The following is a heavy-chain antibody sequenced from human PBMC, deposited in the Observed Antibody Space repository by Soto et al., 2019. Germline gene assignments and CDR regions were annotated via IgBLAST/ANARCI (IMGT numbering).Heavy chain of an antibody. Sequence: PSEPLSLTCTVSDGCSLRGNSYWRWIRQPPGKGPEWLGYMQTSGSTDYNRFLKSRITISVDTSKNQCSLRLSSVTAADTAVYYCARDDSKDYVDYAGAAFDIWGLGTMVTVSS. D-gene: IGHD4-17*01. J-gene: IGHJ3*02. CDR2: MQTSGST. V-gene: IGHV4-30-4*01. CDR1: DGCSLRGNSY. CDR3: ARDDSKDYVDYAGAAFDI.